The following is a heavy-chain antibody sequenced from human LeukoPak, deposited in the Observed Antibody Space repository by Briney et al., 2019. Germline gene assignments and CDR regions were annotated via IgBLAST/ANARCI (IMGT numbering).Heavy chain of an antibody. V-gene: IGHV4-39*07. CDR3: ASSGYYYDSSGYLYYFDY. D-gene: IGHD3-22*01. CDR1: GGSISSSSYY. Sequence: SETLSLTCTVSGGSISSSSYYWGWIRQPPGKGLEWIASIYYSGSTNYNPSLKSRVTISVDTSKNQFSLKLSSVTAADTAVYYCASSGYYYDSSGYLYYFDYWGQGTLVTVSS. J-gene: IGHJ4*02. CDR2: IYYSGST.